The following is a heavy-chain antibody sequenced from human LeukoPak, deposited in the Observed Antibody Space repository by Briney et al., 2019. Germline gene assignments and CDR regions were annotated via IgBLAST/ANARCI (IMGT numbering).Heavy chain of an antibody. D-gene: IGHD3-22*01. CDR1: GFTFTSHW. V-gene: IGHV3-7*03. Sequence: PGGSLRLSCGASGFTFTSHWMSWVRQAPGKGLEWVANIKQDGNEKYYVESVKGRFIISRDNAKNSLYLQMNSLRAEDTAVYYCAREPYYYDSSGYSVDYWGQGTLVTVSS. CDR3: AREPYYYDSSGYSVDY. CDR2: IKQDGNEK. J-gene: IGHJ4*02.